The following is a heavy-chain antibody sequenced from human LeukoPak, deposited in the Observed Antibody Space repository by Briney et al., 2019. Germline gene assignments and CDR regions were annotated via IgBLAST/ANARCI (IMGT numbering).Heavy chain of an antibody. CDR3: ARGSRKTTRGGELDY. V-gene: IGHV1-69*13. CDR1: GGTFSSYA. D-gene: IGHD3-16*01. J-gene: IGHJ4*02. Sequence: ASVKVSCKASGGTFSSYAISWVRQAPGQGLEWMGGTIPIFGTANYAQKFQGRVTITADESTSTAYMELSSLRSEDTAVYYCARGSRKTTRGGELDYWGQGTLVTVSS. CDR2: TIPIFGTA.